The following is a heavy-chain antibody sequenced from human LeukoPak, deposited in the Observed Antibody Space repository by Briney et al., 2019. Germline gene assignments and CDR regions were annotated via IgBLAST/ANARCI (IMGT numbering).Heavy chain of an antibody. CDR1: GGSISTTNYY. J-gene: IGHJ4*02. Sequence: SETLSLTCTVSGGSISTTNYYWGWIRQSPGKGLEWFGCVYYSGSTYYNPSLKSRVTISVDTSQNQFSLQLTSVTAADTAVYYCARQTGSGLFTLPGGQGTLVTVSS. CDR2: VYYSGST. V-gene: IGHV4-39*01. CDR3: ARQTGSGLFTLP. D-gene: IGHD3/OR15-3a*01.